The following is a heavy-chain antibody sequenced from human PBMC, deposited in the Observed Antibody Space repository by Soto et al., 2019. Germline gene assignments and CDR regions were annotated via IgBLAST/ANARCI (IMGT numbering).Heavy chain of an antibody. J-gene: IGHJ6*02. CDR2: ISTTETP. Sequence: SETLSLTCTVSGGSISSYYWSWIRQPAGKGLEWIGRISTTETPNYNPSLKSRVSMSLDTSKSQVSLKLSSVTAADAAVYYCAGNIAAAGRRYYGMDVWGQGTTVTVS. CDR3: AGNIAAAGRRYYGMDV. D-gene: IGHD6-13*01. CDR1: GGSISSYY. V-gene: IGHV4-4*07.